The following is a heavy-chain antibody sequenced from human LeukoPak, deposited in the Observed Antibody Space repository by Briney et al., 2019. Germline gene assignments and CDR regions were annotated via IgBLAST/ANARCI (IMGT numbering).Heavy chain of an antibody. Sequence: GASVKVSCKASGYTFTSYDINWVRQATGQGLEWMGWMNPNSGNTGYAQKFQSRVTMTRNTSISTAYMELSSLRSEDTAVYYCARRRGAAALDYYYYYYMDVWGKGTTVTVSS. CDR3: ARRRGAAALDYYYYYYMDV. D-gene: IGHD2-2*01. V-gene: IGHV1-8*01. CDR2: MNPNSGNT. CDR1: GYTFTSYD. J-gene: IGHJ6*03.